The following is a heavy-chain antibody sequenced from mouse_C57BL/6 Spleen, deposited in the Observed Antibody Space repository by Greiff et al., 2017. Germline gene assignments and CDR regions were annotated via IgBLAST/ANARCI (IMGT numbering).Heavy chain of an antibody. CDR3: ARSHYYGSRGYFDY. Sequence: QVQLQQSGPELVKPGASVKISCKASGYAFSSSWMNWVKQRPGKGLEWIGRIYPGDGDTNYNGKFKGTATLTADKSSSTAYMQLSSLTSEDSAVYFCARSHYYGSRGYFDYWGQGTTLTVSS. D-gene: IGHD1-1*01. J-gene: IGHJ2*01. CDR1: GYAFSSSW. CDR2: IYPGDGDT. V-gene: IGHV1-82*01.